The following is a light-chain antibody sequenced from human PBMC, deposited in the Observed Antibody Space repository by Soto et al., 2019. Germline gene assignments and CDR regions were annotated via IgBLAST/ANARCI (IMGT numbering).Light chain of an antibody. V-gene: IGKV1-33*01. Sequence: IHMTQSPSSLSASVGDRVTITCQASQDISNYLNWYQQKPGKAPKLLIYDASNLETGVPSRFSGSGSGTDFTLTISSLQPEDIATYYCQQYDNLPLTFGGGTKVEIK. CDR2: DAS. CDR1: QDISNY. J-gene: IGKJ4*01. CDR3: QQYDNLPLT.